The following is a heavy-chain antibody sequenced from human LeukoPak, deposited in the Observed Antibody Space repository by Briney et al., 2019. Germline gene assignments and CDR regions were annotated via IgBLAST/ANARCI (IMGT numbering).Heavy chain of an antibody. D-gene: IGHD5-12*01. J-gene: IGHJ4*02. CDR2: IWYDGSNK. CDR1: GFTFSSYG. CDR3: ARDGRGYSGYDPRFGPYYFDY. V-gene: IGHV3-33*01. Sequence: GGSLRLSRAASGFTFSSYGMHWVRQAPGKGLEWVAVIWYDGSNKYYADSVKGRFTISRDNSKNTLYLQMNSLRAEDTAVYYCARDGRGYSGYDPRFGPYYFDYWGQGTLVTVSS.